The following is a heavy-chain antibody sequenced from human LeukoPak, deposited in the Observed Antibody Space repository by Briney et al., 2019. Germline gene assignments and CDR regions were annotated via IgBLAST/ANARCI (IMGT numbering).Heavy chain of an antibody. CDR3: ARKRDGGWFDP. CDR2: IYHSGNT. J-gene: IGHJ5*02. CDR1: RYSISSDYY. V-gene: IGHV4-38-2*01. D-gene: IGHD5-24*01. Sequence: PSETLSLTRDVSRYSISSDYYWGWIRQPPGKGLEWIGNIYHSGNTHYSPSPKSRVTISVDTSKNQFSLKLRSVTAADTAVFYCARKRDGGWFDPWGQGTLVIVSS.